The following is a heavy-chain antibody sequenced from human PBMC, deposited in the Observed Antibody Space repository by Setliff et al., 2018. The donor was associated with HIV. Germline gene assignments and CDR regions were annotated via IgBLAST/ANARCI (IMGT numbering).Heavy chain of an antibody. CDR1: GFAFSSYG. Sequence: PGESLKISCAASGFAFSSYGMHWVRQAPGKGLEWVANIKQDGSEKNYMDSVKGRFTISRDNAKNSLYLQMNSLRVEDTAVYYCATDCAVVGGTGSLDSWGQGTLVTVSS. CDR2: IKQDGSEK. J-gene: IGHJ4*02. CDR3: ATDCAVVGGTGSLDS. D-gene: IGHD1-26*01. V-gene: IGHV3-7*05.